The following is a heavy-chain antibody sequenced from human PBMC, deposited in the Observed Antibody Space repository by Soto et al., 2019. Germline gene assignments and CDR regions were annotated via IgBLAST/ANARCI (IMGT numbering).Heavy chain of an antibody. CDR2: IKGDGITT. D-gene: IGHD3-3*01. CDR3: ARGAFGAYYFDY. Sequence: EVQLVESGGGLVQPGGSLRLSCAASGFTFSSYWIHWVRHAPGKGLVWVSRIKGDGITTNYADSVKGRVTISRDNAKNTLDLQVNSLRAEDTAVYYCARGAFGAYYFDYWGQGTLVAVSS. J-gene: IGHJ4*02. CDR1: GFTFSSYW. V-gene: IGHV3-74*01.